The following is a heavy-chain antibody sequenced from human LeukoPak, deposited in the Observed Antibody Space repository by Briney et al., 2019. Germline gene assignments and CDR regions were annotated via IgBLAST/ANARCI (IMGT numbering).Heavy chain of an antibody. CDR1: GFTFNNYA. CDR2: ISYDGSKK. J-gene: IGHJ6*04. V-gene: IGHV3-30*18. CDR3: AKDNIHCTSSSCYSGNYAMDV. D-gene: IGHD2-2*01. Sequence: GGSLRLSCAASGFTFNNYAMHWVRQAPGEGLEWVALISYDGSKKKYADSVKGRFTISRDNSKNTLYLQMNSLRAEDTALFYCAKDNIHCTSSSCYSGNYAMDVWGKGTTVTVSS.